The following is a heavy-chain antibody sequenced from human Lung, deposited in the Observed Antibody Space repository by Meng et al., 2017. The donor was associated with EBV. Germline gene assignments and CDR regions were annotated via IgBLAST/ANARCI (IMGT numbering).Heavy chain of an antibody. CDR3: THRPMTSAYYYFNY. J-gene: IGHJ4*02. D-gene: IGHD3-22*01. V-gene: IGHV2-5*02. CDR1: GFSFSISGVG. CDR2: IYWDDDK. Sequence: IPVTAYAPTLVTPTPNLTLTCTFSGFSFSISGVGVGWIRQPQGKALEWLALIYWDDDKSYSPSLKSRLTITKDTSKIHVVLTMTNMEPLDTATYYCTHRPMTSAYYYFNYWGQGTLVTVSS.